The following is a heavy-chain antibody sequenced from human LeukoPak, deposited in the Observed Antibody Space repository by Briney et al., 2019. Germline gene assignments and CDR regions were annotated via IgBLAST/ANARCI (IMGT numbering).Heavy chain of an antibody. V-gene: IGHV1-18*03. CDR1: GYTFTSYG. CDR2: ISAYNGNT. Sequence: ASVEVSCKASGYTFTSYGISWVRQAPGQGLEWMGWISAYNGNTKYSQEFQGRVTITRDTSASTAYMELSSLGSEDMAVYYCARGRMIVVENYFDYWGQGTLVTVSS. CDR3: ARGRMIVVENYFDY. J-gene: IGHJ4*02. D-gene: IGHD3-22*01.